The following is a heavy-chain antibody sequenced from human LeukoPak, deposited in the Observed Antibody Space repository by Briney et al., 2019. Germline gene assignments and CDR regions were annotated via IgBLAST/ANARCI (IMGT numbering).Heavy chain of an antibody. J-gene: IGHJ3*02. CDR1: GGSFSGYY. D-gene: IGHD2-2*01. CDR2: INHSGST. CDR3: ARGPDIVVVPAVHGFDI. Sequence: PSETLSLTCAVYGGSFSGYYWSWIRQPPGKGLEWIGEINHSGSTNYNPSLKSRVTISVDTPKNQFSLKLSSVTAADTAVYYCARGPDIVVVPAVHGFDIWGQGTMVTVSS. V-gene: IGHV4-34*01.